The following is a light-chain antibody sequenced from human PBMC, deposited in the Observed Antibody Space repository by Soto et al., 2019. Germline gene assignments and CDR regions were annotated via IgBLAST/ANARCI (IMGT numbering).Light chain of an antibody. J-gene: IGKJ1*01. V-gene: IGKV1D-12*01. CDR3: QQANSFPWT. CDR2: AAS. CDR1: QDISGW. Sequence: DIQMTQSPSSVSASVGDRVTITCRASQDISGWLAWFQQKPGKAPNPLVYAASILQSGVPSRFSGSGSGTDFTLTITYLQPEDFATYYCQQANSFPWTFGQGTKVDIK.